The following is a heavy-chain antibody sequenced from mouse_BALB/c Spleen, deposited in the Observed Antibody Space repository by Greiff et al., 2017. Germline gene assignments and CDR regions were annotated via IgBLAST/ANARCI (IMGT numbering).Heavy chain of an antibody. CDR3: ARDLMITTVWYFDV. J-gene: IGHJ1*01. V-gene: IGHV1-31*01. D-gene: IGHD2-4*01. CDR2: INPYNGAT. Sequence: EVKLQESGPELVKPGASVKISCKASGYSFTGYYMHWVKQSHVKSLEWIGRINPYNGATSYNQNFKDKASLTVDKSSSTAYMELHSLTSEDSAVYYCARDLMITTVWYFDVWGAGTTVTVSS. CDR1: GYSFTGYY.